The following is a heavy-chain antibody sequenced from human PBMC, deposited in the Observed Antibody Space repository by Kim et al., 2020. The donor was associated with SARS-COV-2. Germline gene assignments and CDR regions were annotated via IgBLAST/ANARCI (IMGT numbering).Heavy chain of an antibody. V-gene: IGHV4-34*01. CDR1: GGSFSGYY. J-gene: IGHJ6*03. D-gene: IGHD3-16*01. CDR2: INHSGST. CDR3: ARGVGPNYYYYYMDV. Sequence: SETLSLTCAVYGGSFSGYYWSWIRQPPGKGLEWIGEINHSGSTNYNPSLKSRVTISVDTSKNQFSLKLSSVTAADTAVYYCARGVGPNYYYYYMDVWGKGTTVTVSS.